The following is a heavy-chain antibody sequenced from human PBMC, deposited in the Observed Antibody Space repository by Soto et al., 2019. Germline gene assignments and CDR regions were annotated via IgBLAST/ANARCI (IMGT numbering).Heavy chain of an antibody. J-gene: IGHJ4*02. CDR2: INAGNGHT. Sequence: ASVKVSCKASGYTFTSYAMHWVRQAPGQRLEWMGWINAGNGHTKYSPKFQGRVTITRDTSASTAYMELSSLRSEDTAAYYCARAEGRGYSGYDWIYWGQGTLVTVSS. V-gene: IGHV1-3*01. D-gene: IGHD5-12*01. CDR3: ARAEGRGYSGYDWIY. CDR1: GYTFTSYA.